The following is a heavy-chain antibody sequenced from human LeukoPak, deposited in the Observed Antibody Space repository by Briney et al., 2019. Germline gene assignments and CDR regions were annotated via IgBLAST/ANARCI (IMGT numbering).Heavy chain of an antibody. CDR1: GYTFTSYD. CDR3: ARDNWGSHTDPAAGFDY. Sequence: GASVKVSCKASGYTFTSYDINWVRPAPGQGLEWMGIINPSGGSTSYAQKFQGRVTMTRDTSTSTVYMELSSLRSEDTAVYYCARDNWGSHTDPAAGFDYWGQGTLVTVSS. J-gene: IGHJ4*02. D-gene: IGHD6-13*01. CDR2: INPSGGST. V-gene: IGHV1-46*01.